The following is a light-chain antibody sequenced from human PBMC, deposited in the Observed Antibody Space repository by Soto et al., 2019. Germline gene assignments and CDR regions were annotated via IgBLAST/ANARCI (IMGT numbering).Light chain of an antibody. CDR3: SAYTNDNTLT. V-gene: IGLV2-14*03. Sequence: QSALTQPASVSGSPGQSVTISCTGTSNDIGAYDYVSWYQQVPGKAPKLLIFDVNYRPSEISRRFSGSKSGNSASLTISALQPADEADYYCSAYTNDNTLTFGGGTQLTVL. CDR2: DVN. J-gene: IGLJ2*01. CDR1: SNDIGAYDY.